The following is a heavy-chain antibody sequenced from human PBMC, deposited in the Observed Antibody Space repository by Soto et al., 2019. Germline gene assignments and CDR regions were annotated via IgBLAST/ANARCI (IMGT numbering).Heavy chain of an antibody. D-gene: IGHD5-12*01. CDR2: IIPIFGTA. CDR3: VITYGGTGSFDY. V-gene: IGHV1-69*13. CDR1: GGTFSSYA. Sequence: SVKVSCKASGGTFSSYAISWVRQAPGQGLEWMGGIIPIFGTANYAQKFQGRVAITADESTSTAYMELSSLRSEDTAVYYCVITYGGTGSFDYWGQGTLVTVSS. J-gene: IGHJ4*02.